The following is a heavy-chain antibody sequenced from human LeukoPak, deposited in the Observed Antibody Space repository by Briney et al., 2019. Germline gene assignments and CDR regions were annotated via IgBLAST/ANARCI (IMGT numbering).Heavy chain of an antibody. V-gene: IGHV1-8*01. Sequence: ASVKVSCKAPGYTFTSYDINWVRQATGQGLEWMGWMNPNSGNTGYAQKFQGRVTMTRNTSISTAYMELSSLRSEDTAVYYCARVDYGDYGPDYWGQGTLVTVSS. J-gene: IGHJ4*02. CDR3: ARVDYGDYGPDY. CDR2: MNPNSGNT. D-gene: IGHD4-17*01. CDR1: GYTFTSYD.